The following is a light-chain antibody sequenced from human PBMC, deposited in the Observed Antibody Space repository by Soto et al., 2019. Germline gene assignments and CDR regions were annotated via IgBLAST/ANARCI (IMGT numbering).Light chain of an antibody. CDR2: GAS. CDR3: QQVKSYPRT. Sequence: EIVMTQSPSTLYVSPGERATLSCRASQSVSSNLAWYQQKPGQAPRLLIYGASTRATGIPARFSGSGSGTQFILTIDSLQPEDFATYYCQQVKSYPRTFGGGTKVDIK. CDR1: QSVSSN. V-gene: IGKV3-15*01. J-gene: IGKJ4*01.